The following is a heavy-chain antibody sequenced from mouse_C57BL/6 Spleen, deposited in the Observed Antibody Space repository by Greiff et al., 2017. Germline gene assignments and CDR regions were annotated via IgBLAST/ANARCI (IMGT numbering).Heavy chain of an antibody. CDR1: GYTFTSYW. Sequence: QVQLQQPGAELVKPGASVKLSCKASGYTFTSYWMHWVKQRPGQGLEWIGMIHPNSGSTNYNEKFKSKATLTVDKSSSTAYMQLSSLTSEDSAVXYCARSRYDYQSPYAMDYWGQGTSVTVSS. D-gene: IGHD2-4*01. CDR3: ARSRYDYQSPYAMDY. V-gene: IGHV1-64*01. J-gene: IGHJ4*01. CDR2: IHPNSGST.